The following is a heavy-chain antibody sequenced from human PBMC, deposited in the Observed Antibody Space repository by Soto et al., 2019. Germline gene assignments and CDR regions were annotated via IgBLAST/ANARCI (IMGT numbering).Heavy chain of an antibody. CDR1: GDSVSSNSAA. D-gene: IGHD6-19*01. J-gene: IGHJ5*02. CDR2: TYYRSKWYN. Sequence: SQTLSLTCAISGDSVSSNSAAWNWIRRSPSRGLEWLGRTYYRSKWYNDYAVSVKSRITINPDTSKNQFSLQLNSVTPEDTAVYYCAREEEIAVAGNNWFDPWGQGTLVTVSS. CDR3: AREEEIAVAGNNWFDP. V-gene: IGHV6-1*01.